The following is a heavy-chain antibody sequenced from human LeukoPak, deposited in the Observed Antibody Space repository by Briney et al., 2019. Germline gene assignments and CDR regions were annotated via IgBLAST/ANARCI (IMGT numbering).Heavy chain of an antibody. CDR1: GGSISSYY. V-gene: IGHV4-59*04. D-gene: IGHD1-1*01. Sequence: SETLSLTCTASGGSISSYYWTWIRQPPGKGLEWIGSMDYSGTTDYNPSLKSRVTLSVDTSKDQFSLKLTSVTAADTALYYCARDHYNKTWYKYWGQGTLVTVSS. CDR3: ARDHYNKTWYKY. J-gene: IGHJ4*02. CDR2: MDYSGTT.